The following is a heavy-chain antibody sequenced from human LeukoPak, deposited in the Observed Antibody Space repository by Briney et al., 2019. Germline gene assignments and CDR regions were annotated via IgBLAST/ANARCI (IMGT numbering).Heavy chain of an antibody. V-gene: IGHV4-34*01. D-gene: IGHD3-10*01. Sequence: GSLRLSCTASGFTFGDYAMSWVRQPPGKGLEWIGEINHSGSTNYIPSLKSRVTISVDTSKNQFSLNLSSVTAADTAVYYCARHGTPLRYGSGNYYKGAPFDYWGQGTLVTVSS. CDR2: INHSGST. J-gene: IGHJ4*02. CDR1: GFTFGDYA. CDR3: ARHGTPLRYGSGNYYKGAPFDY.